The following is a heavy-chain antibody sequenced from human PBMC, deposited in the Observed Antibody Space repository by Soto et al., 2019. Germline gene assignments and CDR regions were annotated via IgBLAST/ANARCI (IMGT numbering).Heavy chain of an antibody. V-gene: IGHV4-34*01. CDR2: INHSGST. D-gene: IGHD3-10*01. CDR1: GGSFSGYY. Sequence: PSETLSLTCAVYGGSFSGYYWSWIRQPPGKGLEWIGEINHSGSTNYNPSLKSRVTISVDTSKNQFSLKLSSVTAADTAVYYCAREPGITMVRGADGMDVWGQGTTVTVSS. J-gene: IGHJ6*02. CDR3: AREPGITMVRGADGMDV.